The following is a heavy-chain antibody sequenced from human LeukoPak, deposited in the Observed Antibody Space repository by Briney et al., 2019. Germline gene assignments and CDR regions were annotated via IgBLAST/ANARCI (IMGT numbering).Heavy chain of an antibody. Sequence: GGSLRLSCAASGFTFGNYWMSWVRQAPGKGLEWVANIKQDGSEKYYVNSVKGRFTISRDNAKNSLYLQMNSLRAEDTAIYYCAREDDWNYEDYWGQGTLVTVSS. V-gene: IGHV3-7*01. CDR2: IKQDGSEK. D-gene: IGHD1-7*01. CDR3: AREDDWNYEDY. J-gene: IGHJ4*02. CDR1: GFTFGNYW.